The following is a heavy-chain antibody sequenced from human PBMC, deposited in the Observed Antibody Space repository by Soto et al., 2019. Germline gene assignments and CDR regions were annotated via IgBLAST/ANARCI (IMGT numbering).Heavy chain of an antibody. CDR1: GGSVSSGSYY. Sequence: SETLSLTCTVSGGSVSSGSYYWSWIRQPPGKGLEWIGYIYYSGSTNYNPSLKSRVTISEDTSKKQFSLKLSSVTAADTAVYYCARGGYSYGAQYYFDYWGQGTLVTVS. J-gene: IGHJ4*02. CDR2: IYYSGST. CDR3: ARGGYSYGAQYYFDY. V-gene: IGHV4-61*01. D-gene: IGHD5-18*01.